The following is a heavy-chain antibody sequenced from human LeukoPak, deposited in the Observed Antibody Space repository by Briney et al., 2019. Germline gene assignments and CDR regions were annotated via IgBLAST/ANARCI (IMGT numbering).Heavy chain of an antibody. CDR3: ARGTYCSSTSCPYGYYMDV. D-gene: IGHD2-2*01. J-gene: IGHJ6*03. CDR2: ISSSGSTI. Sequence: GGSLRLSCAASGFTFSDYYMSWIRQAPGKGLEWVSYISSSGSTIYYADSVKGRFTISRDNAKNSLYLQMNSLRAEDTAVYYRARGTYCSSTSCPYGYYMDVWGKGTTVTVSS. CDR1: GFTFSDYY. V-gene: IGHV3-11*04.